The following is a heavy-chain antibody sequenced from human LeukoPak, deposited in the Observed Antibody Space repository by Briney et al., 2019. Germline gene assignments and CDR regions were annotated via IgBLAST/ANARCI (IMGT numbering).Heavy chain of an antibody. CDR2: IYYSGST. CDR1: GGSISSYY. V-gene: IGHV4-59*01. Sequence: SETLSLTCTVSGGSISSYYWSWIRQPPGKGLEWIGYIYYSGSTNYNPSLKSRVTISVDTSKNQFSLKLSSVTAADTAVYYCARLVGKYHYDDSGPLRYYFDYWGQGTLVTVSS. J-gene: IGHJ4*02. D-gene: IGHD3-22*01. CDR3: ARLVGKYHYDDSGPLRYYFDY.